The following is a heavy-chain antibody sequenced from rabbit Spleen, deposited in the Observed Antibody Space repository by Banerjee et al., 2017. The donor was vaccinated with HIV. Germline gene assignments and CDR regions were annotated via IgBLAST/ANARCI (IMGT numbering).Heavy chain of an antibody. D-gene: IGHD1-1*01. CDR3: ARDLPDVIGWNFNL. J-gene: IGHJ4*01. V-gene: IGHV1S45*01. CDR1: GFSFSSSDY. Sequence: QEQLEESGGDLVKPGASLTLTCTASGFSFSSSDYMCWVRQAPGKGLEWISCIAGSSSGFTYSASWAKGRFTISKASSTTVTLQMTSLTAADTARYFCARDLPDVIGWNFNLWGPGTLVTVS. CDR2: IAGSSSGFT.